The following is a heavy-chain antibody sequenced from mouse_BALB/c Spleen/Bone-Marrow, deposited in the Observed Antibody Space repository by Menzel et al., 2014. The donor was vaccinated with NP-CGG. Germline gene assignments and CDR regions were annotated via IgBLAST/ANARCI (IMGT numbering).Heavy chain of an antibody. D-gene: IGHD1-2*01. V-gene: IGHV2-3*01. CDR3: AKWDYHGYNYAMDY. CDR1: GFSLTNYG. J-gene: IGHJ4*01. Sequence: QVQLQQSGPGLVAPSQSLSNTCTVSGFSLTNYGVSWVRQPPGKGLEWLGVIWGDGSTNYHSALISRLSISKDTSKSQVFLKLNILQTDDTATYYCAKWDYHGYNYAMDYWGQGTSVTVSS. CDR2: IWGDGST.